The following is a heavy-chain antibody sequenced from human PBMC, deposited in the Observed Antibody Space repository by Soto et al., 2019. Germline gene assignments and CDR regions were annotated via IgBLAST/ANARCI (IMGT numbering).Heavy chain of an antibody. V-gene: IGHV3-72*01. D-gene: IGHD6-19*01. CDR3: GRPVAGMHCIDS. CDR1: GFTFSDHY. J-gene: IGHJ4*02. CDR2: SRNKANSYTT. Sequence: EVQLVESGGGLVQPGGSLRLSCAASGFTFSDHYMDWVRQTPGKGLEWVGRSRNKANSYTTEYAASVKGRFTVSRDDSKTSMYLQMNSLEIGDTAVYYCGRPVAGMHCIDSWGEGTLVTVSS.